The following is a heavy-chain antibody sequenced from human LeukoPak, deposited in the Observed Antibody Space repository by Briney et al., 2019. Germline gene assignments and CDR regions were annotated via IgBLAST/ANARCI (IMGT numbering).Heavy chain of an antibody. CDR1: GVSISSSSGNC. J-gene: IGHJ4*02. D-gene: IGHD4-17*01. CDR3: ARLYGDYISPADS. CDR2: IYHSGST. V-gene: IGHV4-4*01. Sequence: SETLSLTCAVSGVSISSSSGNCWTWVRQPPGKGLEWIGEIYHSGSTNYNPSLKSRVTMLLDKSKNQFSLKLGSVTAADTAIYCCARLYGDYISPADSWGQGTLVTVSS.